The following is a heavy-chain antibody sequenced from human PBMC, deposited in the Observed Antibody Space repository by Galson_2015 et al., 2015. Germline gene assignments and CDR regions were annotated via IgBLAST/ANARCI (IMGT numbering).Heavy chain of an antibody. CDR2: FGGSGGGT. V-gene: IGHV3-23*01. CDR1: GFTFSSYA. J-gene: IGHJ4*02. CDR3: AKDKSIRPYYFAY. Sequence: SLRLSCAASGFTFSSYAMHWVRQAPGKGLEWVAGFGGSGGGTDYADSVKGRFTISRDNSKNTLYLQMNSLRVEDMAVYYCAKDKSIRPYYFAYWGQGALVTVSS.